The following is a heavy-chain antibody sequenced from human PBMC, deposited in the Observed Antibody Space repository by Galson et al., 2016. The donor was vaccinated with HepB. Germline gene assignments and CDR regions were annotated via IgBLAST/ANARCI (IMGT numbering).Heavy chain of an antibody. CDR3: AREVFGGSGNAMDV. Sequence: SLRLSCAASGFTFSTYTTNWVRQAPGKGLEWVSLISTTISYVFYADSVKGRFTISRDNAKNSLYLQMNGLRAEDTAVYYCAREVFGGSGNAMDVWGQGTLVTVSS. CDR2: ISTTISYV. CDR1: GFTFSTYT. J-gene: IGHJ3*01. D-gene: IGHD3-10*02. V-gene: IGHV3-21*01.